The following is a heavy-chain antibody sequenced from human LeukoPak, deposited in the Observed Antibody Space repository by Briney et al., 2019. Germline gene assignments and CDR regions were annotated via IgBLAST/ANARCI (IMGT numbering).Heavy chain of an antibody. J-gene: IGHJ6*02. CDR1: GGSISSYY. V-gene: IGHV4-4*07. D-gene: IGHD3-10*01. CDR2: IYTSGST. CDR3: ARDRGVWFGDRNTYGEAGMDV. Sequence: SETLSLTCTVSGGSISSYYWSWIRQPAVKGLEWIGRIYTSGSTNYNPSLKSRVTMSVDTSKNQFSLKLSSVTAADTAVYYCARDRGVWFGDRNTYGEAGMDVWGQGTTVTVSS.